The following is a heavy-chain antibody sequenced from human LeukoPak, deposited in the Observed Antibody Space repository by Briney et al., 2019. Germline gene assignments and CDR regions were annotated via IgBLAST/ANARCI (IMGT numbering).Heavy chain of an antibody. J-gene: IGHJ6*03. CDR3: ARGPYYYGSGRFSYYYYMDV. CDR1: GGSFSGYY. D-gene: IGHD3-10*01. CDR2: INHSGST. Sequence: SGTLSLTCAVYGGSFSGYYWSWIRQPPGTGLEWFGEINHSGSTNYNPSLQRRVIISVDTSKSQHSLKLSSVTAADTAVYYCARGPYYYGSGRFSYYYYMDVWGKGTTVTVSS. V-gene: IGHV4-34*01.